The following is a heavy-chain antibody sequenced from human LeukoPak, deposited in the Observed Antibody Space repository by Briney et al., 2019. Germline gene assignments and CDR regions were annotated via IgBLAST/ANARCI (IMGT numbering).Heavy chain of an antibody. CDR2: IYYSGST. Sequence: SETLSLTCTVSGGSISSYYWSWIRQPPGKGLEWIGYIYYSGSTNYNPSLKSRVTISVDTSKNQFSLRLNSVTAADTAVYYCAKVFCGGDCHVDFWGRGTLVTVSS. D-gene: IGHD2-21*02. J-gene: IGHJ4*02. V-gene: IGHV4-59*12. CDR3: AKVFCGGDCHVDF. CDR1: GGSISSYY.